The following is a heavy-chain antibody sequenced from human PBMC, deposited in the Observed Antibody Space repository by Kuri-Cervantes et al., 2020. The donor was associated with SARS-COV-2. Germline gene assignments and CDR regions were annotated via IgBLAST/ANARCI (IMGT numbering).Heavy chain of an antibody. V-gene: IGHV4-4*07. CDR3: ARTSEMGYYFDY. Sequence: ESLKISCTVSGGSISSYYWSWIRQPAGKGLEWIGRIYTSGSTNYNPSLKSRVTMSVDTSKNQFSLKLSSVTAADTAVYYCARTSEMGYYFDYWGQGTLVTVSS. J-gene: IGHJ4*02. CDR2: IYTSGST. D-gene: IGHD2-8*01. CDR1: GGSISSYY.